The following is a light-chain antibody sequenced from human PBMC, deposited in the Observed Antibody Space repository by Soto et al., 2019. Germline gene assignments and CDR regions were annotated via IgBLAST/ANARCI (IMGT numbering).Light chain of an antibody. CDR2: AAS. CDR3: QKYNSAPRT. Sequence: DIQMTQSPSSLSASVGDRVTITCRASQGISNYLAWYQQKPGKVPKLLIYAASNLQSGVPSPFSGSGSGTDFTLSISSLKPEDVATYYCQKYNSAPRTFGQGNKVEIK. J-gene: IGKJ1*01. V-gene: IGKV1-27*01. CDR1: QGISNY.